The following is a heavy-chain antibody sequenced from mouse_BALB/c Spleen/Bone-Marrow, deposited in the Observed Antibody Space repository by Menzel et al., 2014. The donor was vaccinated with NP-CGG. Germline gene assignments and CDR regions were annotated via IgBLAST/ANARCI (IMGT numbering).Heavy chain of an antibody. V-gene: IGHV4-1*02. CDR1: GFDFSRYW. CDR2: INPDSSTI. CDR3: ARQGYYGKGDY. D-gene: IGHD2-1*01. J-gene: IGHJ2*01. Sequence: EVQVAESGGGLVQPGGSLKLSCAASGFDFSRYWMSWVRQAPGKGLEWIGEINPDSSTINYTPSLKDKFIISRDNAKNTLYLQMSKVRSEDTALYYCARQGYYGKGDYWGQGTTLTVSS.